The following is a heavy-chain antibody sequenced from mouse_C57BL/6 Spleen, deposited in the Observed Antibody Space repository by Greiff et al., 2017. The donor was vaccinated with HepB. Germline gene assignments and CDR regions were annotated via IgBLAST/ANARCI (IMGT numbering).Heavy chain of an antibody. CDR2: IRNKANGYTT. Sequence: EVKLVESGGGLVQPGGSLSLSCAASGFTFTDYYMSWVRQPPGKALEWLGFIRNKANGYTTEYSASVKGRFTISRDNSQSILYLQMNALRAEDSATYYCARLDSSGYYAMDYWGQGTSVTVSS. CDR1: GFTFTDYY. D-gene: IGHD3-2*02. V-gene: IGHV7-3*01. J-gene: IGHJ4*01. CDR3: ARLDSSGYYAMDY.